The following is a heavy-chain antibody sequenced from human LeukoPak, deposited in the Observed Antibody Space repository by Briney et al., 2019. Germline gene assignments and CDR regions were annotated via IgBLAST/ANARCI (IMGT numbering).Heavy chain of an antibody. CDR1: GYSISSGYY. CDR3: ARAFRASSFDY. V-gene: IGHV4-61*01. CDR2: IYHSGST. Sequence: SETLSLTCTVSGYSISSGYYWSWIRQPPGMGLEWIGYIYHSGSTDYNPSLKSRVTISADTSKNQFSLKLSSVTAADTAVYFCARAFRASSFDYWGQGTLVTVSS. D-gene: IGHD2-21*01. J-gene: IGHJ4*02.